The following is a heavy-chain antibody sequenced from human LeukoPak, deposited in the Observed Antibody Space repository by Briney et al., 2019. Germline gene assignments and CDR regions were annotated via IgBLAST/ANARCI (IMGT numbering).Heavy chain of an antibody. CDR1: GYTFTSYG. D-gene: IGHD6-19*01. Sequence: ASVKVSCKASGYTFTSYGISWVRQAPGQGLEWMGWISAYNGNTNYAQKLQGRVTMTTDTSTSTAYMELRSLRSDDTAVYYCARAPGGQWPPPRYFDLWGRGTLVTVSS. CDR2: ISAYNGNT. CDR3: ARAPGGQWPPPRYFDL. J-gene: IGHJ2*01. V-gene: IGHV1-18*01.